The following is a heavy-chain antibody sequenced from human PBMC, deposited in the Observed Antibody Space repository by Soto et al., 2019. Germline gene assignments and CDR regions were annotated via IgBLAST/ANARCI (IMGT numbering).Heavy chain of an antibody. Sequence: GGSLRLSCAASGFTFSSYWMSWVRQAPGKGLEWVANIKQDGSEKYYVDSVKGRFTISRDNAKNSLYLQMNSLRAEDTAVYYCAGMVGRDYDDFDAFDIWGQGTMVTVSS. D-gene: IGHD4-17*01. CDR1: GFTFSSYW. V-gene: IGHV3-7*01. J-gene: IGHJ3*02. CDR3: AGMVGRDYDDFDAFDI. CDR2: IKQDGSEK.